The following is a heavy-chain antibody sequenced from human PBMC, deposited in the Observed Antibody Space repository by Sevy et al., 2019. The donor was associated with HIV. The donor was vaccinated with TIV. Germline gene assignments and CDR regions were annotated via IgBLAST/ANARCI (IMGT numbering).Heavy chain of an antibody. CDR2: INWNGGST. D-gene: IGHD2-2*01. CDR3: ARGRGYCSSTSCYQPYGMDV. Sequence: GESLKISCAASGFTFDDYGMSWVRQAPGKGLEWVSGINWNGGSTGYADSVKGRFTISRDNAKNSLYLQMNSLRAEDTALYHCARGRGYCSSTSCYQPYGMDVWGQGTTVTVSS. J-gene: IGHJ6*02. V-gene: IGHV3-20*01. CDR1: GFTFDDYG.